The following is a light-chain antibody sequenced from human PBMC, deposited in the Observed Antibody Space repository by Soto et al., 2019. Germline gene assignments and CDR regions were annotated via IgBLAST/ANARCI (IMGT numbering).Light chain of an antibody. CDR2: DVS. J-gene: IGLJ1*01. Sequence: QSALTQPRSVSGSPGQSVTISCTGTSSDVGGYNYVSWYQQHPSKAPKLMIYDVSKRPSGVPDRFSGSKSGNTASLTISGLQAEDEADYYCCSYAGSYTHVFGTGTKLTVL. V-gene: IGLV2-11*01. CDR3: CSYAGSYTHV. CDR1: SSDVGGYNY.